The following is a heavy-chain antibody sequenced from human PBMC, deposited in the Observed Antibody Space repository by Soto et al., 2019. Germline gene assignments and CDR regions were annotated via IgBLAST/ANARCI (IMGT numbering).Heavy chain of an antibody. D-gene: IGHD3-10*01. Sequence: QVQLVQSGAEVKKPGSSVKVSCKTSGVSFNNNGIGWVRQAPGHGLEWMGGVSPPFRTSNYARKFQVRISITADASTGTVNMELGSLTSEDTAQYYCARVLYYGSGSYSPYGMDVWGQGTTVTVSS. CDR3: ARVLYYGSGSYSPYGMDV. CDR2: VSPPFRTS. CDR1: GVSFNNNG. V-gene: IGHV1-69*01. J-gene: IGHJ6*02.